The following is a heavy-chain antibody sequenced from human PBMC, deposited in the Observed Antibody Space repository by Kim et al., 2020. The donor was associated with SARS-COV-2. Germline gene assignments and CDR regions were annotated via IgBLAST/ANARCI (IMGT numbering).Heavy chain of an antibody. Sequence: SLKSRVTISVDTSKNQFSLKLSSVTAADTAVYYCARQGCSSTSCYVGSDYWGQGTLVTVSS. CDR3: ARQGCSSTSCYVGSDY. J-gene: IGHJ4*02. V-gene: IGHV4-39*01. D-gene: IGHD2-2*01.